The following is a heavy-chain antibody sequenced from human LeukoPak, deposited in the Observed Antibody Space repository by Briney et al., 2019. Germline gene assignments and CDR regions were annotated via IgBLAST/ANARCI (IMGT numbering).Heavy chain of an antibody. CDR2: VSYTGDA. D-gene: IGHD3-3*01. J-gene: IGHJ4*02. CDR3: ARGWNYGDY. V-gene: IGHV4-4*02. Sequence: SGTLSLTCAVSGGSISSSNWWSWVRQPPGKGLEWIGYVSYTGDASQNPSLRGRVTMSVDTSNNQVSLELSSVTAADTAVYYCARGWNYGDYWGQGTLVTVSS. CDR1: GGSISSSNW.